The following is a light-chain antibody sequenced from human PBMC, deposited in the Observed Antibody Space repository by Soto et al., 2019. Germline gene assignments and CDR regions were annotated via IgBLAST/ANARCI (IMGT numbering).Light chain of an antibody. Sequence: QSVLTQPPSASGSPGQSVTISCTGTSSDIGAYKYVSWYQQRPGKAPRLILYEVNKRPSGVPARFSGSKSGNTASLTVSGLQAEDEADYYCGSYAVREAFGGGTKLTVL. J-gene: IGLJ2*01. CDR2: EVN. CDR1: SSDIGAYKY. V-gene: IGLV2-8*01. CDR3: GSYAVREA.